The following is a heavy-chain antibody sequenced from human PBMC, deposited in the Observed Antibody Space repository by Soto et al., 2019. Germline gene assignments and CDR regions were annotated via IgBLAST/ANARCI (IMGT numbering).Heavy chain of an antibody. Sequence: QVHLVQSGAEVKKPGASVKVSCKASNYAFTTYRITWLRQAPGQGLEWMGWISTYTGNTIYAERLQGRVTLTTDTSTSSINMEQTSLRTDDTAAYYCARLEGRSPTDFFDYWGQGTLVTGSS. CDR3: ARLEGRSPTDFFDY. CDR2: ISTYTGNT. CDR1: NYAFTTYR. V-gene: IGHV1-18*04. J-gene: IGHJ4*02.